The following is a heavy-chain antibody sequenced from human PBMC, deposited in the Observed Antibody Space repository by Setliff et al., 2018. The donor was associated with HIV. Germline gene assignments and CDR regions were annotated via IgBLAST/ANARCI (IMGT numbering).Heavy chain of an antibody. D-gene: IGHD2-21*01. V-gene: IGHV1-3*01. CDR3: ARGDFDF. CDR1: GFTFSNYA. J-gene: IGHJ4*02. CDR2: INAGNGDT. Sequence: ASVKVSCKTSGFTFSNYAIHWVRQAPGQGLEWMGWINAGNGDTRYSPKFQGRVAFTRDSSASTVYMEMSSLRSEDTAMFYCARGDFDFWGQGTLVTVSS.